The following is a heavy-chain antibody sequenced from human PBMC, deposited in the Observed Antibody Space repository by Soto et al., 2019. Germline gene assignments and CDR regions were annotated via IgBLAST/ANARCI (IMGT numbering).Heavy chain of an antibody. D-gene: IGHD3-3*01. CDR1: GFTVSSNY. V-gene: IGHV3-66*01. CDR3: ARDLRGITIFGVVNPTTRYMDG. Sequence: EVQLVESGGGLVQPGGSLRLSCAASGFTVSSNYMSWVRQAPGKGLEWVSVIYSGGSTYYADSVKGRFTISRDNSKNTLYLQMNSLRAADTAVYYCARDLRGITIFGVVNPTTRYMDGWGKGTTVTVSS. CDR2: IYSGGST. J-gene: IGHJ6*03.